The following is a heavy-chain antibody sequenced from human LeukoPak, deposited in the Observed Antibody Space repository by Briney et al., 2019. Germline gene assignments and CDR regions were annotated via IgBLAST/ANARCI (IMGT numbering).Heavy chain of an antibody. CDR2: INSGGSIT. V-gene: IGHV3-74*01. CDR1: GFTFSSYW. Sequence: GGSLRLSCAASGFTFSSYWMHWVRQAPGKGLVWVSRINSGGSITNYADSVKGRFTISRDSPKNTLYLQMNSLRAEDTAVYYCARETGDQPDYWGQGTLVTVSS. CDR3: ARETGDQPDY. J-gene: IGHJ4*02.